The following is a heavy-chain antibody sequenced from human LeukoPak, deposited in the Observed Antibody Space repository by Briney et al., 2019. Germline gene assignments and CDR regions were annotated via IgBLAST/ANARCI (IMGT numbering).Heavy chain of an antibody. Sequence: GRSLRLSCAASGFTLSSYGMHWVRQAPGKGLEWVAVISYDGSNKYYADSVKGRFSISRDNSKNTLYLQMNSLRAEDAAVYYCSKVIWGRQLVLSCDYWGQGSLDAVSS. CDR1: GFTLSSYG. CDR3: SKVIWGRQLVLSCDY. J-gene: IGHJ4*02. V-gene: IGHV3-30*18. CDR2: ISYDGSNK. D-gene: IGHD6-13*01.